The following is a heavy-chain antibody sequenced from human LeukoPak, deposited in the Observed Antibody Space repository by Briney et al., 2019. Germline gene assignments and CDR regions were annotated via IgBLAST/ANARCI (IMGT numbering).Heavy chain of an antibody. V-gene: IGHV3-73*01. Sequence: GGSLRLSCVTSGFNFNDSALHWVRQAPGKGLEWVGRIRSKANNYATTYTASVRGRFIFSRDDSKSTAWLQMNSLRIEDSALYYCTRHTTGSPEFDPWGQGTLITVAS. J-gene: IGHJ5*02. CDR1: GFNFNDSA. D-gene: IGHD1-26*01. CDR3: TRHTTGSPEFDP. CDR2: IRSKANNYAT.